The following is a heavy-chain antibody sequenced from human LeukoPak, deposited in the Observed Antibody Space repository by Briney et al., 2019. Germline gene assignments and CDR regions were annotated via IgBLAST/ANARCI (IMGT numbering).Heavy chain of an antibody. J-gene: IGHJ4*02. D-gene: IGHD3-10*01. CDR2: IRYDGSNK. Sequence: GGSLRLXCAASGFTFSSYGMHWVRRAPGKGLEWVAFIRYDGSNKYYADSVKGRFTISRDNSKNTLYLQMNSLRAEDTAVYYCAKDRSGSPIGWGQGTLVTVSS. V-gene: IGHV3-30*02. CDR3: AKDRSGSPIG. CDR1: GFTFSSYG.